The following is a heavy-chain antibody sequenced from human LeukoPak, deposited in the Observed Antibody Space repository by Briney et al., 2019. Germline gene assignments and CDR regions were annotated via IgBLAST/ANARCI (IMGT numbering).Heavy chain of an antibody. CDR3: ASDTLRRVGASPRTFYY. J-gene: IGHJ4*02. V-gene: IGHV1-2*02. CDR2: INPNSGGT. CDR1: GYTFTGYY. Sequence: GASLKLSCKASGYTFTGYYMNWVRQAPGQGLEWMGWINPNSGGTNYAQKSQGRVTMTRDTSISTAYMELSRLRSDDTAVYYCASDTLRRVGASPRTFYYWGQGTLVTVSS. D-gene: IGHD1-26*01.